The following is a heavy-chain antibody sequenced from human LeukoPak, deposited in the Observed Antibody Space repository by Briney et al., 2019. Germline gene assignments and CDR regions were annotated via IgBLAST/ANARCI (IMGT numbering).Heavy chain of an antibody. CDR2: INHSGST. J-gene: IGHJ5*02. V-gene: IGHV4-34*01. CDR3: ARGPVFGETDNWFDP. D-gene: IGHD3-3*01. Sequence: SETLSLTCAVYGGSFSGCYWSWIRQPPGKGLEWIGEINHSGSTNYNPSLKSRVTISVDTSKNQFSLKLSSVTAADTAVYYCARGPVFGETDNWFDPWGQGTLVTVSS. CDR1: GGSFSGCY.